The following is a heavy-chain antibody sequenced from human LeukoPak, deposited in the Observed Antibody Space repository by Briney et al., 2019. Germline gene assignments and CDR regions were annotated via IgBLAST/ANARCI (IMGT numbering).Heavy chain of an antibody. CDR1: GDSVSSSNYY. CDR2: LYYDGRT. V-gene: IGHV4-39*02. D-gene: IGHD3-22*01. Sequence: SETLSLTCTVFGDSVSSSNYYWAWFRQPPGKGLGWIGSLYYDGRTYYSPSLESRVTVSVDTSKNQFALKLTSVTAADTAVYYCARDGDTSGHYTVFDYWGQGTLVTVSS. CDR3: ARDGDTSGHYTVFDY. J-gene: IGHJ4*02.